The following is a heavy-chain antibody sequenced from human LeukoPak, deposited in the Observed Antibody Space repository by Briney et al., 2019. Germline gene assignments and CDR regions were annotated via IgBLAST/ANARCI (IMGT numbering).Heavy chain of an antibody. V-gene: IGHV3-30*04. CDR3: ARGANYYDSSGLSFDY. CDR2: ISYDGSNK. J-gene: IGHJ4*02. CDR1: GFTFSSYA. D-gene: IGHD3-22*01. Sequence: GGSLRLSCAASGFTFSSYAMSWVRPAPGKGLEWVAVISYDGSNKYYADSVKGRFTISRDNSKNTLYLQMNSLRAEDTAVYYCARGANYYDSSGLSFDYWGQGTLVTVSS.